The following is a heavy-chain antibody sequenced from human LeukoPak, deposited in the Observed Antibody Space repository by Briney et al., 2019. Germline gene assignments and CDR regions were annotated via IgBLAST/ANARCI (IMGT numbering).Heavy chain of an antibody. CDR3: ARSQYSSGWYDY. V-gene: IGHV1-2*02. CDR2: INPNSGGT. J-gene: IGHJ4*02. D-gene: IGHD6-19*01. CDR1: GYTFTGYY. Sequence: ASVKVSCKASGYTFTGYYMHWVRQAPGQGLEWMGWINPNSGGTNYAQKLQGRVTMTRDTSISTAYMELSRLRSDDTAVYYCARSQYSSGWYDYWGQGTLVTVSS.